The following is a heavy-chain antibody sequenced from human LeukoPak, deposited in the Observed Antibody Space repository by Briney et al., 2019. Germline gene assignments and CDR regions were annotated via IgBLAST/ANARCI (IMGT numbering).Heavy chain of an antibody. Sequence: GGSLKLSCAASGFTFSGSVMHWVRQAAGKGLEWVGGIRSKRNNYATAYSASVKGRFTISRDDSKNTVYLHMDSLKTEDTALYYCSRLEDSSPIEVALDIWGQGTVVTVSS. CDR2: IRSKRNNYAT. J-gene: IGHJ3*02. D-gene: IGHD6-13*01. CDR3: SRLEDSSPIEVALDI. CDR1: GFTFSGSV. V-gene: IGHV3-73*01.